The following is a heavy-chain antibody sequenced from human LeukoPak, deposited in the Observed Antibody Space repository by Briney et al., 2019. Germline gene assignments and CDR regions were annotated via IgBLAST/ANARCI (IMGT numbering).Heavy chain of an antibody. CDR2: INPNSGGT. D-gene: IGHD3-10*01. V-gene: IGHV1-2*02. J-gene: IGHJ4*02. CDR3: ARDRRDYFGSGSYAY. CDR1: GYTFTGYY. Sequence: ASVKVSCKASGYTFTGYYMHWVRQAPGQGLEWMGWINPNSGGTNYAQKFQGRVTMTRDTSISTAYMELSRLRSDDTAVYYCARDRRDYFGSGSYAYWGQGTLVTVSS.